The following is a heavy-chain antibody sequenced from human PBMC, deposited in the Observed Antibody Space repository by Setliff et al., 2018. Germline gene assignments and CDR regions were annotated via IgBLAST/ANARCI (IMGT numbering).Heavy chain of an antibody. CDR2: ISYDGSNQ. D-gene: IGHD2-15*01. J-gene: IGHJ4*02. V-gene: IGHV3-30*03. CDR1: RFPFSSYG. Sequence: PGGSLRLSCAASRFPFSSYGMHWVRQAPGKGLEWVAVISYDGSNQNYADSVKGRFTISRGNSKNTLYLQMNSLRPEDTAVYYCARTCSGSGCYAGLESWGQGTPVTVSS. CDR3: ARTCSGSGCYAGLES.